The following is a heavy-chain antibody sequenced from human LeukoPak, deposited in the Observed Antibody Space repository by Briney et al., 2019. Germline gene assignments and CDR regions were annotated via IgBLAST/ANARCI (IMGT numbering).Heavy chain of an antibody. Sequence: GGSLRLACAASGFTFSNAWMNWVRQAPGKGLEWVGRIKGKTDGGTTDYAAPVKGRFTISRDDSKNTLYLQMNSLKTEDTAVYYCTTDFGWDSGELPFYWGRGTLVTVSS. CDR1: GFTFSNAW. CDR2: IKGKTDGGTT. D-gene: IGHD1-26*01. V-gene: IGHV3-15*07. CDR3: TTDFGWDSGELPFY. J-gene: IGHJ4*02.